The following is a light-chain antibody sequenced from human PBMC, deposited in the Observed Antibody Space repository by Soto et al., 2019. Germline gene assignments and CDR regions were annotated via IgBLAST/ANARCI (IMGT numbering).Light chain of an antibody. CDR3: QQGHNWPLT. Sequence: EIVMTQSPATLSVSPGERATLSCSASQSISTELAWYQQKPGQPPRLLISSASTRATGVPARFTGSGSGSEFTLTISGLQSEDFAVYYCQQGHNWPLTFGQGTRLEI. V-gene: IGKV3-15*01. CDR2: SAS. CDR1: QSISTE. J-gene: IGKJ2*01.